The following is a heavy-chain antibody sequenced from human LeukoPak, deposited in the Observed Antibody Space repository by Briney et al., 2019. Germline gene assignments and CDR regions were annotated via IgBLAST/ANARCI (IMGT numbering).Heavy chain of an antibody. V-gene: IGHV4-31*03. CDR3: ARDRASGMDY. CDR1: GGSVNSGAYY. J-gene: IGHJ4*02. CDR2: IFFTGRT. Sequence: SETLCLTCTVSGGSVNSGAYYWSWIRQFPGQGLEWIGQIFFTGRTDYDPSLRSRLAISIDTSRDQFSLELSSVSAADTATYYCARDRASGMDYWGQGILVTVSS. D-gene: IGHD3-10*01.